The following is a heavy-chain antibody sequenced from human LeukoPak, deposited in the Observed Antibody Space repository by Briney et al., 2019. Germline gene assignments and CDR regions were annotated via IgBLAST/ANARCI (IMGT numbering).Heavy chain of an antibody. Sequence: ASETLSLTCTVSGGSISSYYWSWIRQPPGKGLEWIGYIYYSGSTNYNPSLKSRVTISVDTSKNQFSLKLSSVTAADTAVYHCARAGLEYFDYWGQGTLVTVSS. D-gene: IGHD3-3*01. J-gene: IGHJ4*02. CDR1: GGSISSYY. CDR2: IYYSGST. V-gene: IGHV4-59*12. CDR3: ARAGLEYFDY.